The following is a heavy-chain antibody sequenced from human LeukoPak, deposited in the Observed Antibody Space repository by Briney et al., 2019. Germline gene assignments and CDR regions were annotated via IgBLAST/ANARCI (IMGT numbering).Heavy chain of an antibody. CDR3: ARGSGLLRPITRPPGYSSSWIRAPTDY. J-gene: IGHJ4*02. CDR2: IYYSGST. D-gene: IGHD6-13*01. Sequence: PSETLSLTCTVSGGSISSYYWSWIRQPPGKGLEWIGYIYYSGSTNYNPSLKSRVTISVDTSKNQFSLKLSSVTAADTAVYYCARGSGLLRPITRPPGYSSSWIRAPTDYWGQGTLVTVSS. CDR1: GGSISSYY. V-gene: IGHV4-59*01.